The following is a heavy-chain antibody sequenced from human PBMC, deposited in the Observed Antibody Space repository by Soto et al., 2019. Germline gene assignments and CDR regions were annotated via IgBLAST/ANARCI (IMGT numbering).Heavy chain of an antibody. V-gene: IGHV4-30-4*01. CDR3: ARASKLWSQLFAD. Sequence: PSETLSFTCTVSVGSISSGDYYLSWILHPPGKGLEWIGYIYYSGSTYYNPSLKSRVTISVDTSKNQFSLKLSSVTAADTAVYYGARASKLWSQLFADWGQGTMVTLSS. CDR2: IYYSGST. J-gene: IGHJ4*02. CDR1: VGSISSGDYY. D-gene: IGHD5-18*01.